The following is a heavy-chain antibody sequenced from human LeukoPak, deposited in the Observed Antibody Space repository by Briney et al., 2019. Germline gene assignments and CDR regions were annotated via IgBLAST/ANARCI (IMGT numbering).Heavy chain of an antibody. CDR2: ISGSGGST. D-gene: IGHD3-3*01. J-gene: IGHJ4*02. CDR3: AKADPAYYDFWSGYYLLDY. Sequence: GGSLRLSCAASGFTFSSYAMSWVRQAPGKGLGWVSAISGSGGSTYYADSVKGRFTISRDNSKNTLYLQMNSLRAEDTAVYYCAKADPAYYDFWSGYYLLDYWGQGTLVTVSS. CDR1: GFTFSSYA. V-gene: IGHV3-23*01.